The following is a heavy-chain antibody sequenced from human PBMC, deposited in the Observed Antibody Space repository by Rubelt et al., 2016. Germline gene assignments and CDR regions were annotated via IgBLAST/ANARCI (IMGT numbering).Heavy chain of an antibody. CDR3: VRGPDSLDISGFLH. CDR1: GEPLSNYL. D-gene: IGHD6-19*01. Sequence: QVRLQQWGGGLLKASETLSHTCAVYGEPLSNYLWTWVRQSPGKGLEWIGEVSHSGGPNSIPSLEGRLTTSMDTSRNQVSMMLTSVGAADSGTYYCVRGPDSLDISGFLHWGQGVPVTVSS. J-gene: IGHJ4*02. CDR2: VSHSGGP. V-gene: IGHV4-34*02.